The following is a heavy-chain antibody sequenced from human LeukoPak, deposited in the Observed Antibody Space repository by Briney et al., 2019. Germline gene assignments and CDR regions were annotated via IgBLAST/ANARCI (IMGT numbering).Heavy chain of an antibody. D-gene: IGHD3-9*01. CDR3: AAGAISYDILTGFVDYYGMDV. CDR2: INHSGST. V-gene: IGHV4-34*01. CDR1: GGSFSGYY. Sequence: SETLFLTCAVYGGSFSGYYWSWIRQPPGKGLEWTGEINHSGSTNYNPSLKSRVTISVDTSKNQFSLKLSSVTAADTAAYYCAAGAISYDILTGFVDYYGMDVWGQGTTVIVSS. J-gene: IGHJ6*02.